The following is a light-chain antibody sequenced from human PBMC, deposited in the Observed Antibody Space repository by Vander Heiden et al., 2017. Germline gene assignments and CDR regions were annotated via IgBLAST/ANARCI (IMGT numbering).Light chain of an antibody. J-gene: IGLJ1*01. Sequence: QSALTQPPSASESPGQSVTILCTGTSSDVSVYGYVSSYQHQPGKASKVKTCDVSKRPSGVPDRFSGSKSGNTASLTVSGLQAEDDADDYCSSYAGSNKDVFGTGTKVTVL. V-gene: IGLV2-8*01. CDR1: SSDVSVYGY. CDR2: DVS. CDR3: SSYAGSNKDV.